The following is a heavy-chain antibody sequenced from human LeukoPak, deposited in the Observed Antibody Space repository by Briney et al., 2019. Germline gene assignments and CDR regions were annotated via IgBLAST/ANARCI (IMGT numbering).Heavy chain of an antibody. V-gene: IGHV4-59*08. CDR1: GGSISSYY. J-gene: IGHJ6*02. CDR2: IYYSGST. D-gene: IGHD6-13*01. CDR3: ARSSSWRFGDV. Sequence: SETLSLTCTVSGGSISSYYWSWIRQPPGKGLEWIGYIYYSGSTNYNPSLKSRVTISVDTSKNQFSLKLSPVTAADTAVYYCARSSSWRFGDVWGQGTTVTVSS.